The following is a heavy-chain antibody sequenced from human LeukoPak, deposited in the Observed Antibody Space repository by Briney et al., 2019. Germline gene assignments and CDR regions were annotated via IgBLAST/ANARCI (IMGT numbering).Heavy chain of an antibody. CDR2: IIPIFGTA. D-gene: IGHD3-3*01. CDR3: ARLTYYDFWSGYNYAFDI. CDR1: GGTFSSYA. J-gene: IGHJ3*02. Sequence: SVKVSCKASGGTFSSYAISWVRQAPGQGLEWMGGIIPIFGTANYAQKFQGRVTITADKSTSTAYMELSSLRSEDTAVYYCARLTYYDFWSGYNYAFDIWGQGTMVTVSS. V-gene: IGHV1-69*06.